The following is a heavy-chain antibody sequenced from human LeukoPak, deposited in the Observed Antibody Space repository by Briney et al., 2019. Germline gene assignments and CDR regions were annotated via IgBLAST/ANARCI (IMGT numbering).Heavy chain of an antibody. CDR2: IYSGGST. J-gene: IGHJ4*02. Sequence: GGSLRLSCAASGFTVSSNYMSWVRQAPGKGLEWVSVIYSGGSTYYADSVRGRFTISRDNSKNTLYLQMNSLRAEDTAVYYCAGCSSTSCYLGYWGQGTLVTVPS. CDR3: AGCSSTSCYLGY. CDR1: GFTVSSNY. V-gene: IGHV3-53*01. D-gene: IGHD2-2*01.